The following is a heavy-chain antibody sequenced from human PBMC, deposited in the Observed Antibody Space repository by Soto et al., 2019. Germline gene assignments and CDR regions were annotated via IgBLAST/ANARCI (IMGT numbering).Heavy chain of an antibody. CDR1: GYTFTSYY. Sequence: ASVKVSCKASGYTFTSYYMHWVRQAPGQGLEWMGIINPSGGSTSYAQKFQGRVTMTRDTSTSTVYMELSSLRSEDTAVYYCARGITYYDILTGYPPLTPYYYYGMDVWGQGTTVTVSS. D-gene: IGHD3-9*01. V-gene: IGHV1-46*01. CDR3: ARGITYYDILTGYPPLTPYYYYGMDV. CDR2: INPSGGST. J-gene: IGHJ6*02.